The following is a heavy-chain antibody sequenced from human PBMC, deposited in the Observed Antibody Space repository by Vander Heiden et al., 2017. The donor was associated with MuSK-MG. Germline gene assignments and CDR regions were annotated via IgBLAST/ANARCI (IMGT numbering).Heavy chain of an antibody. V-gene: IGHV1-69*01. J-gene: IGHJ3*02. D-gene: IGHD6-19*01. CDR1: GGTFSSYA. CDR2: IIPIFGTA. CDR3: AREKEQWLVRGGAFDI. Sequence: QVQLVQSGAEVKKPGSSVKVSCKASGGTFSSYAISWVRQAPGQGLEWMGGIIPIFGTANYAQKFQGRVTITADESTSTAYMELSSLRSEDTAVYYCAREKEQWLVRGGAFDIWGKGTMVTVSS.